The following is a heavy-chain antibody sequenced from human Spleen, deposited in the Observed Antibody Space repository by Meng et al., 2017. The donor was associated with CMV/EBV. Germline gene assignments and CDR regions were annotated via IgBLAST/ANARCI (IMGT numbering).Heavy chain of an antibody. CDR2: IYWDDDK. V-gene: IGHV2-5*02. CDR1: GFPPTTSGGG. D-gene: IGHD2-15*01. J-gene: IGHJ4*02. Sequence: NESRPTPAKPQLSPTLPCPFPGFPPTTSGGGVGWIRQPPAKALEWLALIYWDDDKRYSPSLKSRLTITKDTSKNQVVLTMANMDPEDTATYYCAHRPLAAADHFDYWGQGTLVIVSS. CDR3: AHRPLAAADHFDY.